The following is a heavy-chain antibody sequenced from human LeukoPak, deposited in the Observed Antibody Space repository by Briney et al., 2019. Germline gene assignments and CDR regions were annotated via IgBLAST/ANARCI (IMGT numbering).Heavy chain of an antibody. Sequence: GGSLRLSCAGSGFTFRNYWMNWVRQVPGKGLEWVANIKEDGSEKYYVDSVKGRFTVSRDNAKNSLYLQINSLRADDTAVYYCARGGPTVGTDYWGQGTLVTVSS. CDR2: IKEDGSEK. J-gene: IGHJ4*02. D-gene: IGHD1-26*01. CDR1: GFTFRNYW. V-gene: IGHV3-7*01. CDR3: ARGGPTVGTDY.